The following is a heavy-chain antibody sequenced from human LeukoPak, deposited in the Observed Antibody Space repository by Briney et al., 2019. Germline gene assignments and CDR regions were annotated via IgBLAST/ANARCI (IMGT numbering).Heavy chain of an antibody. V-gene: IGHV3-21*01. CDR1: GFTFSSYS. D-gene: IGHD3-3*01. CDR2: ISSSSSYI. Sequence: GGALRLSCAASGFTFSSYSMNWVRQAPGKGLEGVSSISSSSSYIYYADSVKGRFTISRDNAKNSLYLQMNSLRAEDTAVYYCARTWSGYPLYYMDVWGKGTTVTVSS. CDR3: ARTWSGYPLYYMDV. J-gene: IGHJ6*03.